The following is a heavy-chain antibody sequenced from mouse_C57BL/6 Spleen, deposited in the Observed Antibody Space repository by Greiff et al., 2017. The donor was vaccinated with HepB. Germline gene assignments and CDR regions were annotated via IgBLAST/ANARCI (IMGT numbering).Heavy chain of an antibody. Sequence: VQLQQSGPELVKPGASVKISCKASGYSFTGYYMNWVKQSPEKSLEWIGEINPSTGGTTYNQKFKAKATLTVDKSSSTAYMQLKSLTSEDSAVYYCARGDYGTDFDYWGQGTTLTVSS. CDR1: GYSFTGYY. J-gene: IGHJ2*01. D-gene: IGHD1-1*01. V-gene: IGHV1-42*01. CDR3: ARGDYGTDFDY. CDR2: INPSTGGT.